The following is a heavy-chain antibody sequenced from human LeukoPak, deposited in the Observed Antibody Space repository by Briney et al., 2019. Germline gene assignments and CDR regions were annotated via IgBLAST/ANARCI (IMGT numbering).Heavy chain of an antibody. CDR2: IYYSGST. J-gene: IGHJ6*02. CDR1: GGFISTYY. Sequence: SETLSLTCRVSGGFISTYYWSWIRQPPGKGLEWIGYIYYSGSTNYNPSLKSRVTISVDTSKNQFSLKLSSVTAADTAMYYCARDRSPEGYYDSSHWDYYHGMDVWGQGTTVTVSS. D-gene: IGHD3-22*01. V-gene: IGHV4-59*01. CDR3: ARDRSPEGYYDSSHWDYYHGMDV.